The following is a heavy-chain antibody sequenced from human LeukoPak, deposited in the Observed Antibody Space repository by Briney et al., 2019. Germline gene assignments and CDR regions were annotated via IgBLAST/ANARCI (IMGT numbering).Heavy chain of an antibody. D-gene: IGHD1-1*01. J-gene: IGHJ3*02. CDR3: GRQVETGTAFDI. CDR1: GYSFTSYW. Sequence: GESLKISCKGSGYSFTSYWIGWVRQMPGKGLGCMGIIYPADSDTRYSPSFQGQVTISVDKSISTAYLQWSSLKASDTAMYYCGRQVETGTAFDIWGQGTMVTVSS. CDR2: IYPADSDT. V-gene: IGHV5-51*01.